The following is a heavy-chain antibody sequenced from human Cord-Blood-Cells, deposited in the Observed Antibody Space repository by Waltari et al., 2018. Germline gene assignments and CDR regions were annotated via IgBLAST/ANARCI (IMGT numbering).Heavy chain of an antibody. CDR2: MNPNSGNT. V-gene: IGHV1-8*01. CDR3: AREAKGGDAFYI. J-gene: IGHJ3*02. CDR1: GYTSTRYH. D-gene: IGHD1-26*01. Sequence: QVQLVQSGPEVKKPGASVTVSCKASGYTSTRYHINWLRQATGQVLEWMGWMNPNSGNTGYAEKFQGRVTMTRNTSIRTDYMERSSLRSEDTAVYYCAREAKGGDAFYIWGQGTMVTVSS.